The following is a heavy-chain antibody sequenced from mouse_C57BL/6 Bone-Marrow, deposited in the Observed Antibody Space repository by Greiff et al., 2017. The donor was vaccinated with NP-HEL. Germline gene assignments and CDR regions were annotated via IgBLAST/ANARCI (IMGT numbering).Heavy chain of an antibody. Sequence: VQLQQSGAELVKPGASVKISCKASGYAFSSYWMNWVKQRPGKGLEWIGQIYPGDGDTNYNGKFKGKATLTADKSSSTAYMQLSSLTSEDSAVYFCARKGDDGYYYAMDYGGQGTSVTVSS. D-gene: IGHD2-3*01. J-gene: IGHJ4*01. V-gene: IGHV1-80*01. CDR3: ARKGDDGYYYAMDY. CDR2: IYPGDGDT. CDR1: GYAFSSYW.